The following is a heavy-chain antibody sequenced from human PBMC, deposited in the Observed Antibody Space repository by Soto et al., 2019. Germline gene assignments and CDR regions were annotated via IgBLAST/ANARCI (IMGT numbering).Heavy chain of an antibody. V-gene: IGHV4-59*01. CDR1: GGSISSYY. CDR2: IYYSGST. D-gene: IGHD2-2*01. J-gene: IGHJ6*02. Sequence: PSETLSLTCTVSGGSISSYYWIWIRQPPGKGLEWIGYIYYSGSTNYNPSLKSRVTISVDTSKNQFSLKLSSVTAAGTAVYYCARGLGYQLLSYYYYYGMDVWGQGTTVTVSS. CDR3: ARGLGYQLLSYYYYYGMDV.